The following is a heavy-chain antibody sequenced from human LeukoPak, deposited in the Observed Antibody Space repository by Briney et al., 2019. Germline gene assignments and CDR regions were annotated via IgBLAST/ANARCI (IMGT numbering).Heavy chain of an antibody. CDR1: GFTFSSYS. J-gene: IGHJ4*02. CDR3: ARADGRYYYGSGSQYYFDY. V-gene: IGHV3-21*01. CDR2: ISSSSSYI. Sequence: PGGSLRLSCAASGFTFSSYSMNWVRQAPGKGLEWVSSISSSSSYIYYADSVKGRFTISRDNAKNSLYLQMSSLRAEDTAVYYCARADGRYYYGSGSQYYFDYWGQGTLVTVSS. D-gene: IGHD3-10*01.